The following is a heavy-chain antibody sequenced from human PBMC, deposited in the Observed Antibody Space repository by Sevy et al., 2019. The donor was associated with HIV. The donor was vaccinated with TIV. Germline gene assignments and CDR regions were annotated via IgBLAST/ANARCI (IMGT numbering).Heavy chain of an antibody. V-gene: IGHV5-51*01. CDR1: GYSFAPYW. CDR3: AREGGLDYFDY. CDR2: IYPGDSDT. J-gene: IGHJ4*01. D-gene: IGHD3-16*01. Sequence: GESLKISCEASGYSFAPYWIGWVRQMPGQGLEWMGIIYPGDSDTGYSPSFQGQVTISIDKSISTAYLQWSSLKASDTGIYYCAREGGLDYFDYWGHGTLVTVSS.